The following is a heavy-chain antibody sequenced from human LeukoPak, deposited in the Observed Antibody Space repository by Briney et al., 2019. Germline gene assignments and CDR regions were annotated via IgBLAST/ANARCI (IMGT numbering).Heavy chain of an antibody. D-gene: IGHD6-13*01. Sequence: PGGSLRLSCAASGFTFSSYGMHWVRQAPGKGLEWVAFIRYDGSNKYYADSVKGRFTISRDNSENTLYLQMNSLRAEDTAVYYCAKDSPGGSSWYVFDYWGQGTLVTVSS. CDR3: AKDSPGGSSWYVFDY. CDR1: GFTFSSYG. CDR2: IRYDGSNK. V-gene: IGHV3-30*02. J-gene: IGHJ4*02.